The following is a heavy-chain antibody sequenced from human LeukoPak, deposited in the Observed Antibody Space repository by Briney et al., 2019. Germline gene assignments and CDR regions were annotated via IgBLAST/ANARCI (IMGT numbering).Heavy chain of an antibody. J-gene: IGHJ5*02. D-gene: IGHD2-2*01. CDR3: ARGVVVPANNWFDP. CDR1: GSRFTSYW. Sequence: GESLRISCKGSGSRFTSYWISWVRQMPGKGLEWMGRIDPSDSYTNYSPSFQGHVTISADKSISTAYLQWSSLKASDTAMYYCARGVVVPANNWFDPWGQGPLVTVSS. V-gene: IGHV5-10-1*01. CDR2: IDPSDSYT.